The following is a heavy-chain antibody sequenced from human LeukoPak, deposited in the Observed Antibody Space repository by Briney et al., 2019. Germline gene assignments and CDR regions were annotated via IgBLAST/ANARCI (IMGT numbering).Heavy chain of an antibody. CDR3: ARDTYGVILY. J-gene: IGHJ4*02. V-gene: IGHV4-34*01. Sequence: SETLSLTCAVYGGSFSDYYWSWIRQPPGKGLEWIGSIYYSGSTYYNPSLKSRVTISVDTSKNQFSLKLSSVTAADTAVYYCARDTYGVILYWGQGTLVTVSS. D-gene: IGHD3/OR15-3a*01. CDR2: IYYSGST. CDR1: GGSFSDYY.